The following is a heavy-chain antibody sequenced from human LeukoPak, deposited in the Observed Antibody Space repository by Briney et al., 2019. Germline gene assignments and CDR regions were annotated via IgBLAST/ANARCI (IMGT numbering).Heavy chain of an antibody. CDR1: GFTFSTYS. D-gene: IGHD5-18*01. CDR3: ARDYATDTDMV. CDR2: ISYDGGSK. Sequence: GGSLRLSCAASGFTFSTYSMHWVRQAPGKGLEGVAVISYDGGSKYYADSLRGRFTISRDNSKNTLYLQMNSLGTEDTAVYYCARDYATDTDMVWGQGILVTVSS. V-gene: IGHV3-30-3*01. J-gene: IGHJ4*02.